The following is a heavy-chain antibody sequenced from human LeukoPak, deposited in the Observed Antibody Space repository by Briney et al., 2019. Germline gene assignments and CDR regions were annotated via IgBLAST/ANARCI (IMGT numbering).Heavy chain of an antibody. CDR1: GYTFTGYY. J-gene: IGHJ4*02. Sequence: ASVKVSYKASGYTFTGYYMHWVRQAPGQGLEWMGWINPNSGGTNYAQKFQGRVTMTRDTSISTAYMELSRLRSDDTAVYYCARESWGNYDSSGYPDYWGQGTLVTVSS. CDR3: ARESWGNYDSSGYPDY. CDR2: INPNSGGT. V-gene: IGHV1-2*02. D-gene: IGHD3-22*01.